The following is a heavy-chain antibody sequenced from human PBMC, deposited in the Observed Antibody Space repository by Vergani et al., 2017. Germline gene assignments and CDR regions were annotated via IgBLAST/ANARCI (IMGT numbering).Heavy chain of an antibody. V-gene: IGHV4-39*02. CDR3: ARPVGPSAIADGYHV. CDR2: ISSRGCP. D-gene: IGHD3-10*01. Sequence: QLQLQESGPGLVKPSETLSLSCRVSGDSISRSHYYWGFIRQPPGKGLEWIGSISSRGCPYYNPTLKSRLAFSVDTSKNLSSLGLKSVTATDTGMYYCARPVGPSAIADGYHVWGQGTMVTVS. J-gene: IGHJ3*01. CDR1: GDSISRSHYY.